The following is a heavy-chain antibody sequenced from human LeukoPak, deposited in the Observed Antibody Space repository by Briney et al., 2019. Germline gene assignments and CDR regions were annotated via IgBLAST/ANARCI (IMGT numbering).Heavy chain of an antibody. Sequence: GGSLRLSCVASGFTFSTYGMSWVRQAPGKGLEWVSYISSSSSTIYYADSVKGRFTISRDNAKNSLYLQMNSLRAEDTAVYYCARDHRVLRFLEHAFDIWGQGTMVSVSS. CDR3: ARDHRVLRFLEHAFDI. CDR2: ISSSSSTI. V-gene: IGHV3-48*01. CDR1: GFTFSTYG. D-gene: IGHD3-3*01. J-gene: IGHJ3*02.